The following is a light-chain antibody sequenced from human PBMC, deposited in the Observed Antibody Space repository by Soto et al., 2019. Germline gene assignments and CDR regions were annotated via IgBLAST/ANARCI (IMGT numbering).Light chain of an antibody. V-gene: IGLV2-23*01. Sequence: QSALTQPASVSGSPGQSITISCTGTSSDVGSYNLVSWYQQHPGKAPKLMIYEGNKRPSGVSNRFSGSKSANTASLTISGLQTEDEDDYYCCSYAGPNTYVFGTGTKVTVL. CDR1: SSDVGSYNL. CDR3: CSYAGPNTYV. CDR2: EGN. J-gene: IGLJ1*01.